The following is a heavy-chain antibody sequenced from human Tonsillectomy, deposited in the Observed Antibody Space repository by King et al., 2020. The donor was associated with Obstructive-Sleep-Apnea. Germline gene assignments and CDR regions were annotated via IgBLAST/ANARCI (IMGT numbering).Heavy chain of an antibody. J-gene: IGHJ4*02. D-gene: IGHD3-22*01. CDR3: VVGDDSSDYYYTYDY. Sequence: VQLVESGGGLVQPGGSLRLSCSASGFTFSSYAMHWVRQAPGKGLEYVSAISSNGGSTYYTDSVKGRFTSSRDNSKNTLYLQMSSLRSEDTAVYYCVVGDDSSDYYYTYDYWGQGTLVTVSS. CDR1: GFTFSSYA. CDR2: ISSNGGST. V-gene: IGHV3-64D*06.